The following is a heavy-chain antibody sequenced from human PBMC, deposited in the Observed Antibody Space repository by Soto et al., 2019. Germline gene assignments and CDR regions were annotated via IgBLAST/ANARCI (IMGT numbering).Heavy chain of an antibody. CDR1: GNSISTTNW. CDR2: IYHSGST. V-gene: IGHV4-4*02. D-gene: IGHD3-22*01. J-gene: IGHJ4*02. CDR3: ARDVGYHYDGSPSGQFDF. Sequence: QVELQESGPGLVKPSGTLSLTCVVSGNSISTTNWWSWVRQSPGKGLEWIGEIYHSGSTNYNPSLKRRVTISVDKSKNHFSLKLSSVTAADTAVYYCARDVGYHYDGSPSGQFDFWGQGTLVTVSS.